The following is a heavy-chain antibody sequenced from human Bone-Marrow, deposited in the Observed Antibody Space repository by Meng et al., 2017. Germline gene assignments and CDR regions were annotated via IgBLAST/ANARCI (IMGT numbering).Heavy chain of an antibody. Sequence: SDTLSLTCTAPGGSISSSSYYWCWIRQPPGKGLEWIGSIYYSGSTYYNPSLTSRVTISVDTSKNQFSLKLSSVTAADTAVYYCATAVVTLSFDYWGQGTLVTVSS. V-gene: IGHV4-39*07. D-gene: IGHD4-23*01. CDR2: IYYSGST. J-gene: IGHJ4*02. CDR1: GGSISSSSYY. CDR3: ATAVVTLSFDY.